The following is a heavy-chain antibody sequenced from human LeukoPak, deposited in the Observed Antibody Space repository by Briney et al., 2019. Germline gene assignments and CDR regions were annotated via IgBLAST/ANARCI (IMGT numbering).Heavy chain of an antibody. CDR1: GFPFSSYS. D-gene: IGHD6-13*01. J-gene: IGHJ4*02. V-gene: IGHV3-7*03. CDR3: ARSIPYGTTWYGRSDY. Sequence: SGGSLTLSCATSGFPFSSYSMTWVRQAPGKGLEWVANIKPDGTTKFYVDSVKGRFTISRDNALNSLYLQMNSLRAEDTAIYYCARSIPYGTTWYGRSDYWGQGTLVTVSS. CDR2: IKPDGTTK.